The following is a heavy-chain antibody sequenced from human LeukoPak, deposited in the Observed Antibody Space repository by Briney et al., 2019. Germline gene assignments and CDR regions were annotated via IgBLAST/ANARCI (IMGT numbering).Heavy chain of an antibody. V-gene: IGHV1-69*05. D-gene: IGHD5-18*01. J-gene: IGHJ4*02. CDR2: IIPIFGTA. Sequence: ASVKVSCKASGGTFSSYAISWVRQAPGQGLEWMGRIIPIFGTANYAQKFQDRVTITTDESTSTAYMELSSLRSEDTAVYYCARVDTAMVLDYWGQGTLVTVSS. CDR1: GGTFSSYA. CDR3: ARVDTAMVLDY.